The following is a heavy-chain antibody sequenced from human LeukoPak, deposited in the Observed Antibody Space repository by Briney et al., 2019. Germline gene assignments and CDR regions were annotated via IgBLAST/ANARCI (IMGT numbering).Heavy chain of an antibody. Sequence: GGSLRLSCAASGFTFSSYAMHWVRQAPGKGLEWVAVISYDGSNKYYADSVKGRFTISRDNSKNTPYLQMNSLRAEDTAVYYCARTWRPYYYYGMDVWGQGTTVTVSS. CDR3: ARTWRPYYYYGMDV. CDR2: ISYDGSNK. CDR1: GFTFSSYA. J-gene: IGHJ6*02. V-gene: IGHV3-30*04.